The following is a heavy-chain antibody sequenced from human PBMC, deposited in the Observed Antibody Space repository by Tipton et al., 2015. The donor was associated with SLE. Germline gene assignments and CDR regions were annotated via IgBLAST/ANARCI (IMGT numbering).Heavy chain of an antibody. CDR2: IRYDGSNK. J-gene: IGHJ4*02. CDR3: ALRRIILEWYYFDY. V-gene: IGHV3-30*02. D-gene: IGHD3-3*01. Sequence: GSLRLSCAASGFTFSSYGMHWVRQAPGKGLEWVAFIRYDGSNKYYADSVKGRFTISRDNSKNTLYLQMNSLRAEDTAVYYCALRRIILEWYYFDYWGQGTLVTVSS. CDR1: GFTFSSYG.